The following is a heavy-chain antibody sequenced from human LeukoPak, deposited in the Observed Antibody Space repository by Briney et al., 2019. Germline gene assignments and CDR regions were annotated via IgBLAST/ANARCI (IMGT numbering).Heavy chain of an antibody. J-gene: IGHJ4*02. CDR2: LSGSGGST. CDR3: ARVRPRAAADPLDY. CDR1: GFTFSLYA. D-gene: IGHD6-13*01. Sequence: GGSLRLSCAASGFTFSLYAMSWVRQAPGTGLEWVSALSGSGGSTYYADSVKSRLTISRDNSKHTLYLQMNTLRAEDTHVYYCARVRPRAAADPLDYWGQATLVTV. V-gene: IGHV3-23*01.